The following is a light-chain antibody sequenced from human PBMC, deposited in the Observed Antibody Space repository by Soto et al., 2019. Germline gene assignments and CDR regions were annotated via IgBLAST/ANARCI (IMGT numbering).Light chain of an antibody. CDR1: QSASSSY. CDR3: QQYGSPPWT. Sequence: EIVLTQSPATLSLSPGDRATLSCGASQSASSSYLAWFQQKPGLAPRLLIYGALSRATGIPDRFSGSGSGTDFTLTISRLEPEDFAMYYCQQYGSPPWTFGQGTKVEIK. J-gene: IGKJ1*01. CDR2: GAL. V-gene: IGKV3D-20*01.